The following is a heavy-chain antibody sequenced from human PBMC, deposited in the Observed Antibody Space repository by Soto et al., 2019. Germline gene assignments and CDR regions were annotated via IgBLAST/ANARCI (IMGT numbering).Heavy chain of an antibody. D-gene: IGHD3-10*01. Sequence: SETLSLTCTVSGGSISSYYWSWIRQPPGKGLEWIGYIYYSGSTNYNPSLKSRVTISVDTSKNQFSLKLSSVTAADTAVYYCARHLGATLLWFGELSIISRDYYYGMDVWGQGTTVTVSS. CDR1: GGSISSYY. CDR2: IYYSGST. V-gene: IGHV4-59*08. J-gene: IGHJ6*02. CDR3: ARHLGATLLWFGELSIISRDYYYGMDV.